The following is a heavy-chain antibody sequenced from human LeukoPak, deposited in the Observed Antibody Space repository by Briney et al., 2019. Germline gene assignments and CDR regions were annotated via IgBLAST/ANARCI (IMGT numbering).Heavy chain of an antibody. CDR3: SRGLVGNSHFDY. Sequence: GGSLRLSCAASGFTFSSYWMHWVRQVPGKGLVWVSRVNNDGSATSYADSVKGRFTISRDNAKSTLYLQMISLRAEDTAVYFCSRGLVGNSHFDYWGHGTLVTVSS. J-gene: IGHJ4*01. CDR1: GFTFSSYW. V-gene: IGHV3-74*01. CDR2: VNNDGSAT. D-gene: IGHD4-23*01.